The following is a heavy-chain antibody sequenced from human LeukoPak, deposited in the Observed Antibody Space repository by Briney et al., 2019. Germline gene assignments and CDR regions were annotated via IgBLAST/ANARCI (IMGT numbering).Heavy chain of an antibody. CDR3: ARDSYSSGWLRHFDY. D-gene: IGHD6-19*01. V-gene: IGHV1-69*13. CDR1: GGTFSSYA. CDR2: IIPIFGTA. J-gene: IGHJ4*02. Sequence: ASVTVSCKASGGTFSSYAISWVRQAPGQGLEWMGGIIPIFGTANYAQKFQGRVTITADESTSTAYTELSSLRSEDTAVYYCARDSYSSGWLRHFDYWGQGTLVTVSS.